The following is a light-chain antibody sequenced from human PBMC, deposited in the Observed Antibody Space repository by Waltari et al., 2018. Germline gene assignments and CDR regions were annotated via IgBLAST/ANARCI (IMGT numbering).Light chain of an antibody. CDR2: YDN. V-gene: IGLV3-21*04. J-gene: IGLJ1*01. CDR3: QVWDTSIDVGV. CDR1: IVGSES. Sequence: SFVLTQPPSVSVAPGGTAKITCGGSIVGSESVHWYQQKPGQAPVLVIYYDNDRPAGIPERFSGVTSGNMATLTISRVEAGDEADYYCQVWDTSIDVGVFGTGTKVTVL.